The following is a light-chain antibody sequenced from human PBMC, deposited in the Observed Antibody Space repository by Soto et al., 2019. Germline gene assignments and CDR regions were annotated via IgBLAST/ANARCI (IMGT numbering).Light chain of an antibody. CDR2: DVS. J-gene: IGLJ3*02. CDR1: SGDVGAFDY. V-gene: IGLV2-14*03. Sequence: QSALTQPASVSGSPGQSITISGAGTSGDVGAFDYVSWYQHHPGKVPKLMIYDVSDRPSGVSTRFSGSKSANMASLTISGLQADDEADYYCAAYTTSSTLVFGGGTQLTVL. CDR3: AAYTTSSTLV.